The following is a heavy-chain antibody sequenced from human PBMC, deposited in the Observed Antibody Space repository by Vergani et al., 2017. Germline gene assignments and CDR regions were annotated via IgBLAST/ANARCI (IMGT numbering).Heavy chain of an antibody. CDR3: AKDRRSRRWVGELLSLDY. J-gene: IGHJ4*02. V-gene: IGHV3-73*01. CDR1: GFTFSGSA. Sequence: EVQLVESGGGLVQPGGSLKLSCAASGFTFSGSAMHWVRQASGKGLEWVGRIRSKANSYATAYAASVKGRFTISRDDSKNTAYLQMNSLRAEDTAVYYCAKDRRSRRWVGELLSLDYWGQGTLVTVSS. D-gene: IGHD3-10*01. CDR2: IRSKANSYAT.